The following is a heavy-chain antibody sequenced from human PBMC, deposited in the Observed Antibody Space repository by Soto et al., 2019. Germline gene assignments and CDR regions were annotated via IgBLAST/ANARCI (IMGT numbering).Heavy chain of an antibody. Sequence: SETLSLTCAVYGGSFSGYYWSWIRQPPGKGLEWIGEINHSGSTNYNPSLKSRVTISVDTSKNQFSLKLSSVTAADTAVYYRARGEGSRLYYFDYWGQGTLVTVSS. V-gene: IGHV4-34*01. CDR2: INHSGST. CDR3: ARGEGSRLYYFDY. J-gene: IGHJ4*02. CDR1: GGSFSGYY. D-gene: IGHD2-15*01.